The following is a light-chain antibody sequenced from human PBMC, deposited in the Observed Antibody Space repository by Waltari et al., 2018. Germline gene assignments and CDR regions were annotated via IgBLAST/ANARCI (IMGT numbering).Light chain of an antibody. J-gene: IGLJ2*01. CDR1: SSSVGGYHY. Sequence: SALTQPASVSGSPSQSITTSCTGPSSSVGGYHYLSWYQQHPGRAPTLMLYDFSKRPSGVSNRFSGSKSGNPASLTISGLQAEDEADYYCSSYTSSSTSVFGGGTMLTVL. CDR2: DFS. V-gene: IGLV2-14*01. CDR3: SSYTSSSTSV.